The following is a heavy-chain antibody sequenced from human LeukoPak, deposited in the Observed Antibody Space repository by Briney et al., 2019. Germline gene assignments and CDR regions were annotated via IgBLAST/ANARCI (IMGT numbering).Heavy chain of an antibody. CDR2: IYTSGST. J-gene: IGHJ4*02. D-gene: IGHD2-15*01. CDR3: AVVAATQSDY. CDR1: GGSISSYY. V-gene: IGHV4-4*07. Sequence: SETLSLTCPVSGGSISSYYWSWIRPPAGKGLEWIGRIYTSGSTNYNPSLKSRVTMSVDTSKNQFSLKLSSVTAADTAVCYCAVVAATQSDYWGQGTLVTVSS.